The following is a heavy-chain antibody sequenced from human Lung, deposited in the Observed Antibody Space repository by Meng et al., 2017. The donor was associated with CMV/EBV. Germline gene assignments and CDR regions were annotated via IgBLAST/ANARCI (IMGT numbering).Heavy chain of an antibody. D-gene: IGHD5-24*01. CDR3: VTETGYNYDN. Sequence: QLQLQESGPGQVQPSETLSLTCSVSGGSISSSSYYWGWIRQSPGKGLEWFGSIYFSGNTYYNPSLKSRVTMSVGTAQNKFSLTLRSVTAADTAVYYCVTETGYNYDNWGQGALVTVSS. V-gene: IGHV4-39*07. CDR2: IYFSGNT. CDR1: GGSISSSSYY. J-gene: IGHJ4*02.